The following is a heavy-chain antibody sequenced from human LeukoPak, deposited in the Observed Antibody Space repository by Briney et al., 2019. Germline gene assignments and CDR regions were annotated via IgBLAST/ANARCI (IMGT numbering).Heavy chain of an antibody. CDR1: GFTFSSYA. CDR3: ATGAYYYDSSGYYGSLPDYFDY. CDR2: ITYDGSNK. J-gene: IGHJ4*02. D-gene: IGHD3-22*01. Sequence: GRSLRLSCAASGFTFSSYAMHWVRQAPGKGLEWVAVITYDGSNKYYADSVKGRFTISRDNSKNTLYLQMNSLRAEDTAVYYCATGAYYYDSSGYYGSLPDYFDYWGQGTLVTVSS. V-gene: IGHV3-30*04.